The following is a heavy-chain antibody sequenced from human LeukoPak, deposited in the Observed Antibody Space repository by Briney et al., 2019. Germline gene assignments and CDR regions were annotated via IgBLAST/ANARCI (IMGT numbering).Heavy chain of an antibody. CDR3: ARDFPSGSYFLEY. J-gene: IGHJ4*02. V-gene: IGHV1-18*01. D-gene: IGHD3-10*01. CDR2: ISAYNGNT. CDR1: GYTFKTYG. Sequence: GASVKVSCKASGYTFKTYGISWVRQAPGQGPEWMGWISAYNGNTKYAQKLQGRVTMTTDTSTSTAYMELRSLRSDDTALYYCARDFPSGSYFLEYWGQGTLVTVSS.